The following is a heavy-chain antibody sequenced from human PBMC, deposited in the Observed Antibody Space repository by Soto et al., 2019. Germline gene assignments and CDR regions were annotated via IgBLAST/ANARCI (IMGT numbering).Heavy chain of an antibody. V-gene: IGHV1-69*13. Sequence: SVKVSCKSSGGTFSSHSINWVRQAPGQGLEWMGGIIPIFGPANFAKKFQGRVTITADESTTTAYMELSSLTSEDTAVYYCATGSFTSTGGRIGYHYNAIGVYGQGTTVT. J-gene: IGHJ6*02. D-gene: IGHD1-1*01. CDR1: GGTFSSHS. CDR2: IIPIFGPA. CDR3: ATGSFTSTGGRIGYHYNAIGV.